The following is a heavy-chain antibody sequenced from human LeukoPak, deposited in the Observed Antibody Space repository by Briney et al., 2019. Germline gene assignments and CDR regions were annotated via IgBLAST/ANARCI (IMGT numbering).Heavy chain of an antibody. Sequence: GGSLRLSCAASGFTFGTYGMHWVRQAPGQGLEWVAFIQYDGNKKYQADSVKGRFTISRDNSKDTLYLQMNRLRVEDTAVYYCXXXGXXGIXLXRGXXKRRWGXDXWGQGIXXXVSS. J-gene: IGHJ4*02. V-gene: IGHV3-30*02. D-gene: IGHD3-10*01. CDR1: GFTFGTYG. CDR3: XXXGXXGIXLXRGXXKRRWGXDX. CDR2: IQYDGNKK.